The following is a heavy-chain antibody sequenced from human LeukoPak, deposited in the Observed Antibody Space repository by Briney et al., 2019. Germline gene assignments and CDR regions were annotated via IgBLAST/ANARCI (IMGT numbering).Heavy chain of an antibody. Sequence: GGSLRLSCVGSGYDFKRYSMNWVRQAPGKGLERIAYITSSSSSIFYAASVRGRFTISRDNARNSLWLQMNSLRDEDTAVYYCTRGGSYFEKWGQGSLVTV. J-gene: IGHJ4*02. D-gene: IGHD3-10*01. CDR2: ITSSSSSI. V-gene: IGHV3-48*02. CDR3: TRGGSYFEK. CDR1: GYDFKRYS.